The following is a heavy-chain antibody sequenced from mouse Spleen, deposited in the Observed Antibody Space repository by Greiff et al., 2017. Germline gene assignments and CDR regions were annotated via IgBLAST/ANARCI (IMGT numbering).Heavy chain of an antibody. CDR3: ARDDYGSSYFYYYAMDD. D-gene: IGHD1-1*01. CDR2: IWSGGST. Sequence: QVQLKQSGPGLVQPSQSLSITCTVSGFSLTSYGVHWVRQSPGKGLEWLGVIWSGGSTDYNAAFISRLSISKDNSKSQVFFKMNSLQADDTAIYYCARDDYGSSYFYYYAMDDWGQGTSVTVSS. CDR1: GFSLTSYG. J-gene: IGHJ4*01. V-gene: IGHV2-2*01.